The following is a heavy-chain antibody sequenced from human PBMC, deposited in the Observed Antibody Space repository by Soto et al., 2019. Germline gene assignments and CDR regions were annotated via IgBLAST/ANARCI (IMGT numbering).Heavy chain of an antibody. D-gene: IGHD4-17*01. CDR1: GYSFTSYW. J-gene: IGHJ3*02. V-gene: IGHV5-51*01. CDR2: IYPVDSDT. CDR3: ARYYGDAQNDAFDI. Sequence: GESLKISCKGSGYSFTSYWIGWVRQMPGKGLEWMGIIYPVDSDTRYSPSFQGQVTISADKSISTAYLKLSSVTAADTAVYYCARYYGDAQNDAFDIWGQGTMVTVSS.